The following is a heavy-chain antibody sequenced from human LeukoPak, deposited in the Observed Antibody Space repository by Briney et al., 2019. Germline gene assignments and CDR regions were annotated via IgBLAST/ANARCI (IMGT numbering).Heavy chain of an antibody. D-gene: IGHD2/OR15-2a*01. V-gene: IGHV4-61*01. Sequence: SETLSLTCTVSGGSVSNGYYYWGWIRQSPGKGLEWIGYIYYDGRTNYNPSLNNRVTISVDTSRNQFSLKVSSVTAADTAMYYCARSYRQYYFDSWGQGTLVTVSS. J-gene: IGHJ4*02. CDR3: ARSYRQYYFDS. CDR1: GGSVSNGYYY. CDR2: IYYDGRT.